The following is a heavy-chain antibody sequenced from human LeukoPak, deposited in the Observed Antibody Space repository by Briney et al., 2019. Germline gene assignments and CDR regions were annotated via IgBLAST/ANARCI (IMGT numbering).Heavy chain of an antibody. V-gene: IGHV1-69*05. CDR2: IIPIFGTA. CDR1: GGTFSSYA. J-gene: IGHJ4*02. D-gene: IGHD3-16*02. CDR3: ARGAFLAGGVIAHFDY. Sequence: ASVKVSCKASGGTFSSYAISRVRQAPGQGLEWMGGIIPIFGTANYAQKFQGRVTITTDESTSTAYMELSSLRSEDTAVYYCARGAFLAGGVIAHFDYWGQGTLVTVSS.